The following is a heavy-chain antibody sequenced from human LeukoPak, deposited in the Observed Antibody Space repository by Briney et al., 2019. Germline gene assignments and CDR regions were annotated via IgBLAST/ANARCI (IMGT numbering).Heavy chain of an antibody. V-gene: IGHV1-69*13. Sequence: GASVKVSRKASGGTFSSYAVSWVRQAPGQGLEWMGGIIPIFGTANYAQKFQGRVTITADESTSTAYMELSSLRSEDTAVYYCATAHPDHCTNGVCYFYYYMDVWGKGTTVTVSS. D-gene: IGHD2-8*01. CDR2: IIPIFGTA. CDR3: ATAHPDHCTNGVCYFYYYMDV. CDR1: GGTFSSYA. J-gene: IGHJ6*03.